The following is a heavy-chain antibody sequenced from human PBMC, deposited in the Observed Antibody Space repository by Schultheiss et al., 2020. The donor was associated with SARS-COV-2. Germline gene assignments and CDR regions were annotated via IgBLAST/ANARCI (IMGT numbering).Heavy chain of an antibody. CDR2: ISYDGSNK. CDR3: ARGYCSGGSCYSAYYYYGMDV. Sequence: LSLTCVVSGGSISNYNWWNWVRQSPGKGLEWVAVISYDGSNKYYADSVKGRFTISRDNSKNTLYLQMNSLRAEDTAVYYCARGYCSGGSCYSAYYYYGMDVWGQGTTVTVSS. CDR1: GGSISNYN. V-gene: IGHV3-30*03. D-gene: IGHD2-15*01. J-gene: IGHJ6*02.